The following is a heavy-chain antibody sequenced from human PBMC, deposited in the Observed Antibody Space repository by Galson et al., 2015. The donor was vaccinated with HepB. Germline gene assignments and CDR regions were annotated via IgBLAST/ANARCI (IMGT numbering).Heavy chain of an antibody. Sequence: QSGAEVKIPGESLTISCKGSGYTFMNYWITWVRQMPGKGLEWMGRIDPSNSYTNFRPAFQGHVTISVDKSTSTAYLQWNSLKASDTAMYYCAGHADDGQADFWGQGTLVTVSS. J-gene: IGHJ4*02. CDR1: GYTFMNYW. CDR2: IDPSNSYT. D-gene: IGHD3-3*01. V-gene: IGHV5-10-1*01. CDR3: AGHADDGQADF.